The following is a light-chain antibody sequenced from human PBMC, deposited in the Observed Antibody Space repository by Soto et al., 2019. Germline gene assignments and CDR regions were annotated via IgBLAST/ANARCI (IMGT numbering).Light chain of an antibody. CDR2: GAS. CDR1: QSVSSN. J-gene: IGKJ4*01. V-gene: IGKV3-15*01. Sequence: EMVMTPSPATLSVSPGERVTLSCRASQSVSSNLAWYQQTPGQAPRLLIYGASTRAAGIPARFSGSGSGTEFTLSISSLQSEDFAVYYCQRYNNWPLTFGGGTKVDIK. CDR3: QRYNNWPLT.